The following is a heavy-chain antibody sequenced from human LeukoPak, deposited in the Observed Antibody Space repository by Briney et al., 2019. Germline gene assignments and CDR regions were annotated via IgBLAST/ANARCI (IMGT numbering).Heavy chain of an antibody. Sequence: PRGSLRLSCAASGFTFSSYAMSWVRQAPGKGLEWVSSISNSGGRTFYTDSVKGRFTISRDSSKITLYLQMNSLRAEDTAVYYCAKSYNGYESKPDYWGQGTLVTVSS. J-gene: IGHJ4*02. V-gene: IGHV3-23*01. D-gene: IGHD5-12*01. CDR3: AKSYNGYESKPDY. CDR2: ISNSGGRT. CDR1: GFTFSSYA.